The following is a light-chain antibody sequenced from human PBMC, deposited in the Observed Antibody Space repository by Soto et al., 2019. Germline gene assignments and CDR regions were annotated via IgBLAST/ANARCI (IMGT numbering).Light chain of an antibody. CDR2: DVS. V-gene: IGLV2-23*02. J-gene: IGLJ2*01. Sequence: QSVLTQPASVSGSPGQSITISCTGTSSNVGNYNFVSWYQQHPGKVPKLMIHDVSKRPSGISNRFSGSKSGNTASLTISGLQAEDEADYYCCSYAGRNNVVFVGGTKLTVL. CDR1: SSNVGNYNF. CDR3: CSYAGRNNVV.